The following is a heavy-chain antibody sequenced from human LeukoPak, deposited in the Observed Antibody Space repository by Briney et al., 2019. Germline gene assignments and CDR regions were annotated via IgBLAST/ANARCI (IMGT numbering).Heavy chain of an antibody. D-gene: IGHD6-13*01. Sequence: PSQTLSLTCTVSGGSISSGSYYWSWIRQPAGKGLEWIGRIYTSGSTNYNPSLKSRVTISVDTSKNQFSLKLSSVTAADTAVYYCAREQQLVYFDYWGQGTLVTVSS. CDR3: AREQQLVYFDY. V-gene: IGHV4-61*02. J-gene: IGHJ4*02. CDR2: IYTSGST. CDR1: GGSISSGSYY.